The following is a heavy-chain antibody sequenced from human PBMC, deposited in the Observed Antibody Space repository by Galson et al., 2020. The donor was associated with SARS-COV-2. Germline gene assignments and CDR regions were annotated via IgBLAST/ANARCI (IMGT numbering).Heavy chain of an antibody. J-gene: IGHJ4*02. CDR1: GFNFGTYW. Sequence: GGSLLSCAASGFNFGTYWMSWVRQAPGKGLEWVANIKQDGSEKYYVDSVGGRFTISRDNAKNSLYLQMNSLRAEDTAVYYCASARGSGYSGYAMDYWGQGALVTVSS. D-gene: IGHD5-12*01. CDR2: IKQDGSEK. V-gene: IGHV3-7*01. CDR3: ASARGSGYSGYAMDY.